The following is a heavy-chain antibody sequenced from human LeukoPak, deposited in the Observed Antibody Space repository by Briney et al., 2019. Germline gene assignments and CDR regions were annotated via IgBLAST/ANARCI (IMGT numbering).Heavy chain of an antibody. CDR3: AKLGASAAGWGGHDY. CDR1: GFTFSSYG. D-gene: IGHD6-13*01. J-gene: IGHJ4*02. V-gene: IGHV3-30*18. CDR2: ISYDGSNK. Sequence: PGRSLRLSCAASGFTFSSYGMHWVRQAPGKGLEWVAVISYDGSNKYYADSVKGRFTISRDNSKNTLYLQMNSLRAEDTAVYYCAKLGASAAGWGGHDYWGQGTLVTVSS.